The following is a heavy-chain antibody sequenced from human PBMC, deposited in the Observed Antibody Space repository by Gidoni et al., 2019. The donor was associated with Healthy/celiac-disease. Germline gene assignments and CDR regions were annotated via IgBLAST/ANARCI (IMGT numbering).Heavy chain of an antibody. CDR1: GFTFSSYG. J-gene: IGHJ6*02. Sequence: QVQLVESGGGVVQPGRSLRLSCAASGFTFSSYGMHWVRQAPGKGLEWVAVIWYDGSNKYYADSVKGRFTISRDNSKNTLYLQMNSLRAEDTAVYYCAREDLAGTGGYYYYGMDVWGQGTTVTVSS. V-gene: IGHV3-33*08. CDR3: AREDLAGTGGYYYYGMDV. D-gene: IGHD6-13*01. CDR2: IWYDGSNK.